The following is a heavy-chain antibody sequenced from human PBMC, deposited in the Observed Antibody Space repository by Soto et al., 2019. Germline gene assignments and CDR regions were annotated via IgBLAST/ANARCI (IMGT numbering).Heavy chain of an antibody. CDR2: IYYSGST. D-gene: IGHD3-9*01. Sequence: QLQLQESGPGLVKPSETLSLTCTVSGGSISSSSYYWGWIRQPPGKGLEWIGSIYYSGSTYYNPSFKSRVTISVDTSKNQFSLKLSAVTAADTAVYYWARDRHYDMEYWGQGTLVTVSS. J-gene: IGHJ4*02. CDR3: ARDRHYDMEY. CDR1: GGSISSSSYY. V-gene: IGHV4-39*02.